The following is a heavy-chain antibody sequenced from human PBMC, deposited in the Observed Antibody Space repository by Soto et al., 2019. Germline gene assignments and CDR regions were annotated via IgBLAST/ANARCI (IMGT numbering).Heavy chain of an antibody. J-gene: IGHJ4*02. CDR3: AREKGYISGPKNFDY. CDR2: IYDSGSS. D-gene: IGHD5-12*01. V-gene: IGHV4-30-4*01. CDR1: GDSISRGFYY. Sequence: SETLSLTCTVSGDSISRGFYYWSWIRQSPGKGLQWIGYIYDSGSSYYNPSLKSRVTMSVDTSKNQFSLKLSSVTAADTAVYYCAREKGYISGPKNFDYWGQGTLVTVSS.